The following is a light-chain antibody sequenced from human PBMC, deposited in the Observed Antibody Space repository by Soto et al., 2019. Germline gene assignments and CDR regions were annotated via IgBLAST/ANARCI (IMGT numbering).Light chain of an antibody. CDR1: QGVTTN. CDR3: QQYGSSGT. V-gene: IGKV3-15*01. J-gene: IGKJ1*01. Sequence: EIVMTQSPATLSVSPVERATLSCRAGQGVTTNFAWYQQKSGQSPRLLIYDVSIRATGVPARLSGTGSETDFTLTISGLQSEDSAVYYCQQYGSSGTFGQGTKVDIK. CDR2: DVS.